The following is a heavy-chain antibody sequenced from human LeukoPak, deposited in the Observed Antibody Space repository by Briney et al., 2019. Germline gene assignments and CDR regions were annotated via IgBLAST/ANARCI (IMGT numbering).Heavy chain of an antibody. CDR2: INHSGST. CDR3: ARRKMLWFGELTN. J-gene: IGHJ4*02. V-gene: IGHV4-34*01. Sequence: SETLSLTCAVYGGSFSGYYWSWIRQPPGKGLEWIGEINHSGSTNYNPSLKSRVTISVDTSKNQFSLKLSSVTAADTAVYYCARRKMLWFGELTNWGQGTLVTVSS. D-gene: IGHD3-10*01. CDR1: GGSFSGYY.